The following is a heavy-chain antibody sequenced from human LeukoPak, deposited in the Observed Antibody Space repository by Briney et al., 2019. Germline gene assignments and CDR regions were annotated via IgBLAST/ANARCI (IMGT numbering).Heavy chain of an antibody. J-gene: IGHJ6*03. D-gene: IGHD1-26*01. CDR2: IYYSGST. CDR1: GGSISSSSYY. Sequence: SETLSLTCTVSGGSISSSSYYWGWIRQPPGKGLEWIGSIYYSGSTYYNPSLKSRVTISVDTSKNQFSLKLSSVTAADTAVYYCARLGLGATNYYYYYMDVWGKGTTVTISS. CDR3: ARLGLGATNYYYYYMDV. V-gene: IGHV4-39*07.